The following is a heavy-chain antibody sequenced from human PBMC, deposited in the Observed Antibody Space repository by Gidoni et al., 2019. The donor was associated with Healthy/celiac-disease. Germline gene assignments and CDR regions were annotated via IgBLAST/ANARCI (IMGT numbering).Heavy chain of an antibody. J-gene: IGHJ6*02. D-gene: IGHD6-19*01. Sequence: QVQLVQSGAEVKKPGSSVKVSCKASGGPFSSYAISWVRQAPGQGLEWMGRIIPILGIANYAQKFQGRVTITADKSTSTAYMELSSLRSEDTAVYYCARDVSSGWYGGDYYYGMDVWGQGTTVTVSS. CDR3: ARDVSSGWYGGDYYYGMDV. CDR1: GGPFSSYA. V-gene: IGHV1-69*04. CDR2: IIPILGIA.